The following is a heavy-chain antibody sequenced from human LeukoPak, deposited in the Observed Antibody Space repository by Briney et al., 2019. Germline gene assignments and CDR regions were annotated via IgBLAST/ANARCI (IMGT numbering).Heavy chain of an antibody. CDR3: ARECGGDCYNFDY. D-gene: IGHD2-21*01. CDR2: ISSSSSYI. CDR1: GFTFSSYS. J-gene: IGHJ4*02. Sequence: GGSLRLSCAASGFTFSSYSMNWVRQAPGKGLEWVSSISSSSSYIYYADSVKGRFTISRDNAKNSLYLQMNSLRAEDTAVYYCARECGGDCYNFDYWGQGTLVTVSS. V-gene: IGHV3-21*01.